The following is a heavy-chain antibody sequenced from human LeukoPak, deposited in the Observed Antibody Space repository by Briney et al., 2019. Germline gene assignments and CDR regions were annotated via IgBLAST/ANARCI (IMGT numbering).Heavy chain of an antibody. CDR1: GGSISSYY. CDR3: ARNGIAAAALLKHYHYYYYMDV. V-gene: IGHV4-59*01. J-gene: IGHJ6*03. D-gene: IGHD6-13*01. Sequence: SETLSLTCTVSGGSISSYYWSWIRQPPGKGLEWIGYIYYSGSTNYNPSLKSRVTISVDTSKNQFSLKLSSVTAADTAVYYCARNGIAAAALLKHYHYYYYMDVWGKGTTVTVSS. CDR2: IYYSGST.